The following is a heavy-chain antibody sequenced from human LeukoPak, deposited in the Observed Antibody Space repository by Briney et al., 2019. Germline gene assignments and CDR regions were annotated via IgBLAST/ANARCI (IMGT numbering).Heavy chain of an antibody. Sequence: SQTLSLTCAISGDSVSSNIAAWNWIRQSPSRGLEWLGRTYYRSKWYNDYAVSVNSRITINPDTSTNRFSLQLDSVTPEDTAVYYCAGDLTYYDILTGFQNWGQGTLVTVSS. CDR1: GDSVSSNIAA. CDR3: AGDLTYYDILTGFQN. D-gene: IGHD3-9*01. V-gene: IGHV6-1*01. CDR2: TYYRSKWYN. J-gene: IGHJ4*02.